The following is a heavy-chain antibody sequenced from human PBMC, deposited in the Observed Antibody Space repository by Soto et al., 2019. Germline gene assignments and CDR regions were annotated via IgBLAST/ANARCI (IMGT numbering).Heavy chain of an antibody. CDR3: ARDEKKESTSSYYYYYYMDV. J-gene: IGHJ6*03. Sequence: GGSLRLSCAASGFTVSSNYISWVRQAPEKGLEWVSVIYSGGSTYYADSVKGRFTISRDNSKNTLCLQMNSLRADDTAVYYCARDEKKESTSSYYYYYYMDVWGKGTTVTVSS. V-gene: IGHV3-66*01. D-gene: IGHD2-2*01. CDR1: GFTVSSNY. CDR2: IYSGGST.